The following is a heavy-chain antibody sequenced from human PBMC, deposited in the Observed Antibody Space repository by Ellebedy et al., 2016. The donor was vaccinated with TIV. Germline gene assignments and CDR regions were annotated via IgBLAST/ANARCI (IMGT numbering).Heavy chain of an antibody. J-gene: IGHJ5*02. CDR1: GFSFRSYW. CDR3: ARRGSYGDYAVQINSWFDR. D-gene: IGHD4-17*01. V-gene: IGHV3-7*01. Sequence: PGGSLRLSCIASGFSFRSYWMSWVRQAPGKGLEWVANLRHDGDEKYYVDSVKGRFTISRDNAKNTVYLQMNSLRGEDTAVYYCARRGSYGDYAVQINSWFDRWGRGTLVTVSS. CDR2: LRHDGDEK.